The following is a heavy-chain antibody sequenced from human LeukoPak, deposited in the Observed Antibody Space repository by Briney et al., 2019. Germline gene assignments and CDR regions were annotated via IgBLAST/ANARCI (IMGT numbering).Heavy chain of an antibody. Sequence: PSETLSLTCTVSSGSISSYYWSWIRQPAGKGLEWIGRIYSSGNTNYNYNPSLKSRITMSVDTSRNQFSLNLSSVTAADTAVYFCAREINRVAVPAARSFDCWGQGTLVTVSS. CDR2: IYSSGNTNY. J-gene: IGHJ4*02. CDR1: SGSISSYY. D-gene: IGHD6-19*01. V-gene: IGHV4-4*07. CDR3: AREINRVAVPAARSFDC.